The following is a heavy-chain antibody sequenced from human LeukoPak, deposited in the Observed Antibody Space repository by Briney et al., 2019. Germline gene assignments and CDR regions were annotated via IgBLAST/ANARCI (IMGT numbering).Heavy chain of an antibody. CDR1: GGSFSGYY. D-gene: IGHD3-10*01. CDR2: INHSGST. V-gene: IGHV4-34*01. J-gene: IGHJ6*02. CDR3: ARGPEPRIWFGELGMDV. Sequence: SETLSLTCAVYGGSFSGYYWSWIRQPPGKGLEWIGEINHSGSTNYNPSLKSRVTISVDTSKNQFSLKLSSVTAADTAVYYCARGPEPRIWFGELGMDVWGQGTTVTVSS.